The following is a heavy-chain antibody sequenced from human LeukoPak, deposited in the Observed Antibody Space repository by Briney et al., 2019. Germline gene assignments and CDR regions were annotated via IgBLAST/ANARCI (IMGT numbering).Heavy chain of an antibody. CDR3: ARESIAARPGGFDN. J-gene: IGHJ4*02. D-gene: IGHD6-6*01. V-gene: IGHV1-2*02. CDR1: GYTFTGYY. CDR2: INRSSGAT. Sequence: GASVTVSCKASGYTFTGYYMNWVRQAPGQGLEWMGWINRSSGATNYAQKFQGSVTMTRDPSISTAYMELSRLRSYATAVYYCARESIAARPGGFDNWGQGTLVTVSS.